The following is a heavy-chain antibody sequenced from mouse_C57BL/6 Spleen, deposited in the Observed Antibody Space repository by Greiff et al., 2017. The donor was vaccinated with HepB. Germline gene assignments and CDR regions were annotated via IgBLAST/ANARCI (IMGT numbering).Heavy chain of an antibody. J-gene: IGHJ2*01. D-gene: IGHD6-2*01. CDR2: IDPANGNT. CDR1: GFNIKNPY. V-gene: IGHV14-3*01. CDR3: ARRVFLSFDY. Sequence: VQLKQSVAELVRPGASVKLSCTASGFNIKNPYMHWVKQRPEQGLEWIGRIDPANGNTKYAPKFQGKATITADTSSNTAYLQLSSLTSEDTAIYYCARRVFLSFDYWGQGTTLTVSS.